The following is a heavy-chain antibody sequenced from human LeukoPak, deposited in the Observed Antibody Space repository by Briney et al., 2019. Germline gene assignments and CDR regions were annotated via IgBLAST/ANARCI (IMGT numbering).Heavy chain of an antibody. J-gene: IGHJ4*02. CDR1: GGSISSYH. Sequence: SETLSLTCTVSGGSISSYHWNWIRQPAGKGLEWIGRIYSSGSTSYNPSLKSRVTISVDRSKNQFSLKLSSVTAADTAVYYCARDVVSGSFDYWGRGTLVTVSS. CDR2: IYSSGST. D-gene: IGHD6-19*01. CDR3: ARDVVSGSFDY. V-gene: IGHV4-4*07.